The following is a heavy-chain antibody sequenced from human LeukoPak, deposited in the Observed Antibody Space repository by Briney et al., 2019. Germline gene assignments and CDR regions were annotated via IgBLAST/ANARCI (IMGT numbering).Heavy chain of an antibody. Sequence: GGSLRLSCAASGLTVSSYMSWVRQAPGKGLEWVSVIYSSGSIYYADSVKGRFTISRDKSKNTLYLQMNSLRAEDTAVYYCARPPYGGVDYWGQETLVTVSS. J-gene: IGHJ4*02. CDR1: GLTVSSY. V-gene: IGHV3-66*04. D-gene: IGHD4-23*01. CDR3: ARPPYGGVDY. CDR2: IYSSGSI.